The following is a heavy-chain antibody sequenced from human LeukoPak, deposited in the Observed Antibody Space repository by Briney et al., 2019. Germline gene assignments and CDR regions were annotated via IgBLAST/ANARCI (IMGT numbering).Heavy chain of an antibody. J-gene: IGHJ2*01. Sequence: SETLSLTCTVSGGSISSYYWSWIRQPPGKGLEWIGYIYYSGSTNYNPSHKSRVTISVDTSKNQFSLKLSSVTAADTAVYYCARHPPDIVVVPAAIQWYFDLWGRGTLVTVSS. CDR3: ARHPPDIVVVPAAIQWYFDL. D-gene: IGHD2-2*02. CDR1: GGSISSYY. V-gene: IGHV4-59*08. CDR2: IYYSGST.